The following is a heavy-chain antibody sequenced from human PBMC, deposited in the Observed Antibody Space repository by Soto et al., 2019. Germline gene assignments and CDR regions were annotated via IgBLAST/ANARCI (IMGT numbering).Heavy chain of an antibody. CDR1: GYTFTTYG. Sequence: QVQLVQSGAEVKKPGASVKVSCMASGYTFTTYGISWVRQAPGQGLEWMGWMNTYNGKTDYAQKFQGRVTMTTDPSTSTAYMELRSLISDDTAVYYCVRDRLTVTGTKCFDYWGQGTLVTGSS. V-gene: IGHV1-18*01. D-gene: IGHD4-17*01. CDR2: MNTYNGKT. J-gene: IGHJ4*02. CDR3: VRDRLTVTGTKCFDY.